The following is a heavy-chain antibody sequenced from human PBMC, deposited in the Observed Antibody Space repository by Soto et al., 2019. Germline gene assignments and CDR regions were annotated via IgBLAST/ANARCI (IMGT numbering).Heavy chain of an antibody. CDR2: ISAYNGNT. CDR1: GYTFTSYG. Sequence: QVPLVQSGAEVKKPGASVKVSCKASGYTFTSYGISWVRQAPGQGLEWMGWISAYNGNTNYAQKLQGRVTMTTDTPTSTAYMELRSLRSDDTAVYYCARVYCSSTSCYSPPDYWGQGTLVTVSS. D-gene: IGHD2-2*01. CDR3: ARVYCSSTSCYSPPDY. V-gene: IGHV1-18*01. J-gene: IGHJ4*02.